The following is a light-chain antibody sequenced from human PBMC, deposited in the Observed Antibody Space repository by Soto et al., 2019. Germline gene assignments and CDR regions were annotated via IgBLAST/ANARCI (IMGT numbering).Light chain of an antibody. CDR1: QSVSTN. CDR2: DAS. CDR3: QQYNDWPPTWT. J-gene: IGKJ1*01. V-gene: IGKV3-15*01. Sequence: EIVMTQSPATLSVSPGERATLSCWASQSVSTNLAWYQQKPGQAPRLLIRDASTRATGVPARFSGSGSGTDFTLTISSLQSEDFAVYFCQQYNDWPPTWTFGQGTKVDI.